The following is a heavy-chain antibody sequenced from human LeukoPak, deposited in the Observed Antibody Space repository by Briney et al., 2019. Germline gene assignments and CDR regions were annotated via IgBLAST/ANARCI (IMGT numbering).Heavy chain of an antibody. CDR2: INHSGST. D-gene: IGHD2-2*01. J-gene: IGHJ6*02. V-gene: IGHV4-34*01. CDR1: GGSFSGYY. CDR3: ARTVVVPAAIYYYYYGMDV. Sequence: SETLPLTCAVYGGSFSGYYWSWIRQPPGKGLEWIGEINHSGSTNYNPSLKSRVTISVDTSKNQFSLKLSSVTAADTAVYYCARTVVVPAAIYYYYYGMDVWGQGTTVTVSS.